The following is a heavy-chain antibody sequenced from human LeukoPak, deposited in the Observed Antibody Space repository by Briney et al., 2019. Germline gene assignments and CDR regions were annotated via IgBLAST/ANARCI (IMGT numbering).Heavy chain of an antibody. J-gene: IGHJ4*02. CDR1: GFTFSSYA. V-gene: IGHV3-23*01. Sequence: GGSLRLSCAASGFTFSSYAMSWVRQAPGKGLEWVSAISGSGGSTYYADSVKGRFTISRDNSKNTLYLQMNSLRAEDTAVYYCAKDRIAVAGQSYYFDYWGQGTLVTVSS. D-gene: IGHD6-19*01. CDR3: AKDRIAVAGQSYYFDY. CDR2: ISGSGGST.